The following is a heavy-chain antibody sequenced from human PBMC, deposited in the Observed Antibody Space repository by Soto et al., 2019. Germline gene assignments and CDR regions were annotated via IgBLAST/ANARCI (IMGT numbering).Heavy chain of an antibody. V-gene: IGHV4-59*01. D-gene: IGHD6-13*01. CDR1: GGSIDNYY. CDR2: VYHNGRT. Sequence: PSETLSLTCSVSGGSIDNYYWSWIRQAPGKGLEWIGYVYHNGRTSYNPSLKSRVSISVDRSKNQFSLNLSSVPAADTAVYYCAREDRISAPGGIWFRPWGQGTLVTVSS. CDR3: AREDRISAPGGIWFRP. J-gene: IGHJ5*02.